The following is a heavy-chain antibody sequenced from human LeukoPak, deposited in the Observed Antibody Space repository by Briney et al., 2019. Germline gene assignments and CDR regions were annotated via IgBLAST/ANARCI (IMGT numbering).Heavy chain of an antibody. V-gene: IGHV4-59*01. CDR1: GGSISSYY. Sequence: SETLSLTCAVSGGSISSYYWSWIRQPPGKGLEWIGYIYYSGSTNYNPSLKSRVTISVDTSKNQFSLKLSSETAADTAVYYCARYSSSWWGAFDIWGQGTMVTVSS. CDR3: ARYSSSWWGAFDI. J-gene: IGHJ3*02. D-gene: IGHD6-13*01. CDR2: IYYSGST.